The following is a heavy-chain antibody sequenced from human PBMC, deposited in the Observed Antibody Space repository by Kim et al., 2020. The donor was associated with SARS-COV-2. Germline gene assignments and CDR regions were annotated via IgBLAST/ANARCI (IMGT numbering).Heavy chain of an antibody. Sequence: SETLSLTCTVSGGSISSYYWSWIRQPPGKGLEWIGYIYYSGSTNYNPSLKSRVTISVDTSKNQFSLKLSSVTAADTAVYYCARDNLFDPWGQGTLVTVSS. V-gene: IGHV4-59*12. CDR1: GGSISSYY. CDR2: IYYSGST. CDR3: ARDNLFDP. J-gene: IGHJ5*02.